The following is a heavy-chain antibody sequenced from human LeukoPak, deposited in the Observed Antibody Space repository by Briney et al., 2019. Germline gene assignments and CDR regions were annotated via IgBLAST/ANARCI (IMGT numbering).Heavy chain of an antibody. V-gene: IGHV1-2*02. CDR2: INPKSGGT. CDR1: GYTFTSYA. Sequence: GASVKVSCKASGYTFTSYAMNWVRQAPGQGLEWMGWINPKSGGTNYAQQFQDRVTMTRDTSISSTYMELSRLKSDDTAVYYCVRDLGISGWYAPPLGYFDSWGQGTLVTVSS. J-gene: IGHJ4*02. D-gene: IGHD6-19*01. CDR3: VRDLGISGWYAPPLGYFDS.